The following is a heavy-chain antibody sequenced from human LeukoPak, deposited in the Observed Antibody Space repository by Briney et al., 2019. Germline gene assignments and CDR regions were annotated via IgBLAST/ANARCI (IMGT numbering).Heavy chain of an antibody. D-gene: IGHD3-22*01. CDR1: GYSISSGYY. V-gene: IGHV4-38-2*02. Sequence: SETLSLTCTVSGYSISSGYYWGWIRPPPGKGLEWIGSIYHSGSTYYNPSLKSRVTISVDTSKTQFSLKLSSVTAADTAVYYCARDFRGYDSFNWGQGTLVTVSP. J-gene: IGHJ4*02. CDR2: IYHSGST. CDR3: ARDFRGYDSFN.